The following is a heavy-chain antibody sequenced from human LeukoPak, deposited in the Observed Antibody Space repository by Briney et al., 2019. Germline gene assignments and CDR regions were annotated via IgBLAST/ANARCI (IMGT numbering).Heavy chain of an antibody. CDR3: ARHSMVRGVNTYFDY. V-gene: IGHV1-69*13. CDR1: GGTFNSYA. CDR2: IIPIFGTA. D-gene: IGHD3-10*01. Sequence: ASVKVSCKASGGTFNSYAISWVRQAPGQGLEWMGGIIPIFGTANYAQKFQGRVTITADESTSTAYMELSSLRSEDTAVYYCARHSMVRGVNTYFDYWGQGTLVTVSS. J-gene: IGHJ4*02.